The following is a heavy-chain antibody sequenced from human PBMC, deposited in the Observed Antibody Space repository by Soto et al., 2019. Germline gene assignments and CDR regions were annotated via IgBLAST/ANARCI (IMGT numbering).Heavy chain of an antibody. Sequence: VQLVESGGGLVKPGGSLRLSCAASGFSFSNVWMSWVRQAPGKGLEWVGRIKSKTEGGTTDYAAPVKGRFTISRDDSKTTLYLQMNSLKTEDTAVYYCSFQESTTVTMFEYWGQGTLVTVSS. CDR2: IKSKTEGGTT. D-gene: IGHD4-17*01. V-gene: IGHV3-15*01. J-gene: IGHJ4*02. CDR1: GFSFSNVW. CDR3: SFQESTTVTMFEY.